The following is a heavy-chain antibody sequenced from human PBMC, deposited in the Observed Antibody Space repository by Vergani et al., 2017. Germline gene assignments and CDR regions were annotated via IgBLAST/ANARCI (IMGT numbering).Heavy chain of an antibody. V-gene: IGHV3-23*01. CDR2: ISGYGDNT. D-gene: IGHD2-2*01. Sequence: EVQFLESGGGLVQPGGSLRLSCEASGFTFSAYAMSWVRQAPGKGLEWVSAISGYGDNTYSADSVKGRFTISRDNSKNILYLQMNSLKIEDTAVYYCARLGYCSSTTCRQAFDIWGQGTMVTVSS. J-gene: IGHJ3*02. CDR3: ARLGYCSSTTCRQAFDI. CDR1: GFTFSAYA.